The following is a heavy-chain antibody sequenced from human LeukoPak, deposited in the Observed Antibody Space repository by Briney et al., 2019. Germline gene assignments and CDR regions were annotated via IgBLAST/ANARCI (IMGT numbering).Heavy chain of an antibody. V-gene: IGHV3-21*01. CDR1: GFTFSSYA. CDR3: ARVQGGLRFLEWLLSPLGMDV. J-gene: IGHJ6*02. D-gene: IGHD3-3*01. CDR2: ISSSSSYI. Sequence: GGSLRLSCAASGFTFSSYAMSWVRQAPGKGLEWVSSISSSSSYIYYADSVKGRFTISRDNAKNSLYLQMNSLRAEDTAVYYCARVQGGLRFLEWLLSPLGMDVWGQGTTVTVSS.